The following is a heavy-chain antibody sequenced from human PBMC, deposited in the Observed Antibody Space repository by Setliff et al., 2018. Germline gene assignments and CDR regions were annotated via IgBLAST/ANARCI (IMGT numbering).Heavy chain of an antibody. D-gene: IGHD3-9*01. CDR1: GYTFTSYD. J-gene: IGHJ3*02. Sequence: ASVKVSCKASGYTFTSYDINWMRQASGQGLEWMGWMNPNSGNTGSTQKFQGRVTMTEDTSTDTAYMELSSLRSEDTAVYYCATESLLRYFDLVGNPYAFDIWGQGTMVTVSS. CDR2: MNPNSGNT. CDR3: ATESLLRYFDLVGNPYAFDI. V-gene: IGHV1-8*02.